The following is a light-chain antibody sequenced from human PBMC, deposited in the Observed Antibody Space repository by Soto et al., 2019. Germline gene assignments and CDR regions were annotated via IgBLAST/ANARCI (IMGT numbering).Light chain of an antibody. CDR3: KQYDNLPNT. CDR2: DAS. J-gene: IGKJ2*01. CDR1: QDIRKY. Sequence: DLQMTQSASSLSAFVGDRVTITYQASQDIRKYLNWYQQKPGKAPKLLIYDASNLDTGVPSRFSGSGSGTDFTLTISSLQPEDIATYYCKQYDNLPNTFGQGTKLEIK. V-gene: IGKV1-33*01.